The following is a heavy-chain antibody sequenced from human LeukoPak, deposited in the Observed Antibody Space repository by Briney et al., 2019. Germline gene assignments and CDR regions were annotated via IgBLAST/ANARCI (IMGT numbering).Heavy chain of an antibody. D-gene: IGHD6-19*01. CDR1: GFTFSSYG. Sequence: GGSLRLSCAASGFTFSSYGMHWVRQAPGKGLEWVAEISYDGSNTYYADSVKGRFTISRDNSKNTLYLQMNSLRAEETALYYCAKDPFSCRSSGCHGIDYWGQGTRVTVSS. CDR3: AKDPFSCRSSGCHGIDY. CDR2: ISYDGSNT. J-gene: IGHJ4*02. V-gene: IGHV3-30*18.